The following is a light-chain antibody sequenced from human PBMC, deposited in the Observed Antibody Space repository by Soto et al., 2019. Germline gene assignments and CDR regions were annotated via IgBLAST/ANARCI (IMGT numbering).Light chain of an antibody. CDR1: SSNIGAGYN. Sequence: QSVLTQPPSVSGAPGQRVTISCTGSSSNIGAGYNVHWYQQVPGTAPKLLIYGXSNRPSGXXDRFSGSKSGTSASLAITGLQAEDEADYYCQSYDSSLSGWLFGGGTKVTVL. V-gene: IGLV1-40*01. CDR3: QSYDSSLSGWL. CDR2: GXS. J-gene: IGLJ3*02.